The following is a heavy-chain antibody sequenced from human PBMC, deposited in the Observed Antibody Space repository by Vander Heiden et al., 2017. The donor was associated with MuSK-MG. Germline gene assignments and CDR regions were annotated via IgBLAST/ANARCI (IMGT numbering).Heavy chain of an antibody. CDR3: ARTYYYDSSGAFDI. D-gene: IGHD3-22*01. CDR1: GYSISSGYY. V-gene: IGHV4-38-2*02. J-gene: IGHJ3*02. CDR2: IYHSGST. Sequence: QVQLQESGPGLVKPSETLSLTCTVSGYSISSGYYWGWIRQPPGKGLEWIGSIYHSGSTYYNPSLKSRVTISVDTSKNQFSLKLSSVTAADTAVYYCARTYYYDSSGAFDIWGEGPMVTVSS.